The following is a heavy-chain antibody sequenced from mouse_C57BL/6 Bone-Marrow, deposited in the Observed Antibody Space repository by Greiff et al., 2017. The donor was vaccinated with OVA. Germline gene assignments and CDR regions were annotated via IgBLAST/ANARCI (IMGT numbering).Heavy chain of an antibody. CDR2: IYPGGGYT. CDR3: ASYYGSRMDY. D-gene: IGHD1-1*01. J-gene: IGHJ4*01. CDR1: GYTFTNYW. Sequence: QVQLKQSGAELVRPGTSVKMSCKASGYTFTNYWIGWAKQRPGHGLEWIGDIYPGGGYTNSNEKFKGKATLTAAKSSNTAYKQFSSLATEDSASYYCASYYGSRMDYWGQGTSVTVSS. V-gene: IGHV1-63*01.